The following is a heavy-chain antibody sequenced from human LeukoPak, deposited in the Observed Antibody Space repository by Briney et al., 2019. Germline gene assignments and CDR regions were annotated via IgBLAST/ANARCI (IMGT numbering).Heavy chain of an antibody. CDR2: IIPIFGTA. CDR3: ARVSSRRLLLEWLPSDYYYYYMDV. CDR1: GGTFSSYG. J-gene: IGHJ6*03. Sequence: SVKVSCKASGGTFSSYGISWVRQAPGQGLEWMGGIIPIFGTANYAQKFQGRVTITADESTSKAYMELSSLRSEDTAVYYCARVSSRRLLLEWLPSDYYYYYMDVWGKGTTVTVSS. D-gene: IGHD3-3*01. V-gene: IGHV1-69*13.